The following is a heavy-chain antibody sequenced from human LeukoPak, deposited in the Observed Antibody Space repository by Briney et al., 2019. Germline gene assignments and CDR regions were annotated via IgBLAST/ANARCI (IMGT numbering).Heavy chain of an antibody. D-gene: IGHD3-10*01. CDR1: GGTFSSYA. V-gene: IGHV1-69*13. Sequence: SVKVSCKASGGTFSSYAISWVRQAPGQGLEWMGGIIPIFGAANYAQKFQGRVTITADESTSTAYMELSSLRSEDTAVYYCAGLLWFQGDGMDVWGKGTTVTVFS. CDR2: IIPIFGAA. CDR3: AGLLWFQGDGMDV. J-gene: IGHJ6*04.